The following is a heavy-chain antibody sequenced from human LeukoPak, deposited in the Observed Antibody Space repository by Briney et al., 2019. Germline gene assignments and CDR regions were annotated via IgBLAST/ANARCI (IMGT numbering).Heavy chain of an antibody. CDR3: ARDDSGGSPFDY. CDR1: GYTFSDYY. D-gene: IGHD1-26*01. J-gene: IGHJ4*02. CDR2: ISAYNGNT. V-gene: IGHV1-18*04. Sequence: GASVKVSCKASGYTFSDYYMHWVRQAPGQGLEWMGWISAYNGNTNYAQKLQGRVTMTTDTSTSTAYMELRSLRSDDTAVYYCARDDSGGSPFDYWGQGTLVTVSS.